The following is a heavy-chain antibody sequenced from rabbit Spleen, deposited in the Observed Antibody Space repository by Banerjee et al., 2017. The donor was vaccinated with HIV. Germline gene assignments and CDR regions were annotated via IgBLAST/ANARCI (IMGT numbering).Heavy chain of an antibody. V-gene: IGHV1S45*01. CDR2: INTGSGSA. Sequence: QEQLVEYGGDLVQPEGSLTLTCKASGLDFSSSHWICWVRQAPGKGLEWIGCINTGSGSAWYASWAKGRFTISKTSSTTVTPQMTSLTGADTATHFCARAGYDGYGLNLWGPGTLVTVS. D-gene: IGHD6-1*01. CDR1: GLDFSSSHW. J-gene: IGHJ4*01. CDR3: ARAGYDGYGLNL.